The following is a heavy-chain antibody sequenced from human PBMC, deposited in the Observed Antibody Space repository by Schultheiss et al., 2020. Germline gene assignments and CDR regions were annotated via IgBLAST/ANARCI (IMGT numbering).Heavy chain of an antibody. D-gene: IGHD2-15*01. CDR3: ARSGVACSGGSCYQGDYYYYGMDV. J-gene: IGHJ6*02. CDR1: GGSIRNYY. Sequence: SQTLSLTCTVSGGSIRNYYWSWIRQPPGKGLEWIGYIYDSGSTNYNPSLQSRVTISVDRSKNQFSLKLSSVTAADTAVYYCARSGVACSGGSCYQGDYYYYGMDVWGQGTTVTVSS. CDR2: IYDSGST. V-gene: IGHV4-59*01.